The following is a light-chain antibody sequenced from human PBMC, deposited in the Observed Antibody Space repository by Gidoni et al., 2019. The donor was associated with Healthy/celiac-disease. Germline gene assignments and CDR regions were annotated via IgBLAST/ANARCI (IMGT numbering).Light chain of an antibody. CDR1: SLRNYF. J-gene: IGLJ2*01. Sequence: SSELTQDPSVSVAVGQTVRITCQGDSLRNYFASWYQQKPGQAPLLVMYGENNRPSGIPARFSGSSSGNTASLIIAGAQAEDEGDFYCNCRDSSGYHLVFGGGTRLTVL. CDR2: GEN. CDR3: NCRDSSGYHLV. V-gene: IGLV3-19*01.